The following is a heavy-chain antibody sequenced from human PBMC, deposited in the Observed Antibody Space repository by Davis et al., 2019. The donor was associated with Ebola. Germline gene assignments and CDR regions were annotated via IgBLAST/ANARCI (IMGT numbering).Heavy chain of an antibody. Sequence: LSLTCAASGFTVSSNYMNWVRQAPGKGLEWVSAISGSGGSTYYADSVKGRFTISRDNSKNTLYLQMNSLRAEDTAVYYCANLDYGDNSGFDYWGQGTLVTVSS. D-gene: IGHD4-23*01. CDR1: GFTVSSNY. J-gene: IGHJ4*02. V-gene: IGHV3-23*01. CDR2: ISGSGGST. CDR3: ANLDYGDNSGFDY.